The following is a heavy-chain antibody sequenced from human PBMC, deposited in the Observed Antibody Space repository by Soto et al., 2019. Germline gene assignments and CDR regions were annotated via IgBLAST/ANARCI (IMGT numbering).Heavy chain of an antibody. V-gene: IGHV4-30-4*01. D-gene: IGHD3-10*01. CDR1: GGSISSGDYY. CDR3: ARGSHLAITMVRGVREARFDY. CDR2: IYYSGST. J-gene: IGHJ4*02. Sequence: PSETLSLTCTVSGGSISSGDYYWSWIRQPPGKGLEWFGYIYYSGSTNYNPSLKSRVTISVDTSKNQFSLKLSSVTAADTAVYYCARGSHLAITMVRGVREARFDYWGQGTLVTVSS.